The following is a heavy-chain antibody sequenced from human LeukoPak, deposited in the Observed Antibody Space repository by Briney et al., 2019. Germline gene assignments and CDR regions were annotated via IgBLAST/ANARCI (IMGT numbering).Heavy chain of an antibody. CDR2: ISHSGST. Sequence: ETLSLTCAVYGGSFSGVYWSWIRQPPGKGLEWIGEISHSGSTNYNPSLKSRVTISVDTSKNQFSLKLSSVTAADTAVYYCARGRSGSPIGYWGQGTLVTVSS. CDR1: GGSFSGVY. J-gene: IGHJ4*02. CDR3: ARGRSGSPIGY. V-gene: IGHV4-34*01. D-gene: IGHD1-26*01.